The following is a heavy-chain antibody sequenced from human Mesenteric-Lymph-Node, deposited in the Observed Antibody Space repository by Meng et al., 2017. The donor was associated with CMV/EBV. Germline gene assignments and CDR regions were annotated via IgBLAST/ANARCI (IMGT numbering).Heavy chain of an antibody. V-gene: IGHV3-23*01. CDR3: AKDAPRLQPMYYFDY. J-gene: IGHJ4*02. D-gene: IGHD4-11*01. CDR1: GLDFYTYS. Sequence: GGSLTLSCAASGLDFYTYSMNWVRQAPGKGLEWVSALSATGDTTYYADTVRGRFTISRDNSRNTLYLQMNSLRAEDTAVYYCAKDAPRLQPMYYFDYWGQGTLVTVSS. CDR2: LSATGDTT.